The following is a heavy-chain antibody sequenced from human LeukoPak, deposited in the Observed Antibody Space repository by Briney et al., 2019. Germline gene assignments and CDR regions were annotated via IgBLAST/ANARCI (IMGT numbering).Heavy chain of an antibody. CDR2: IRIGGGGT. Sequence: GGSLRLSCAASGFDLTTYAMTWLSQAPAKGLEWVSSIRIGGGGTYYADSVKGRFTISRDNSENTLHLQMNNLRVQDTARYFCARCMVLSQGWCNWFDPWGQGTLVTVSS. CDR3: ARCMVLSQGWCNWFDP. D-gene: IGHD6-13*01. V-gene: IGHV3-23*01. CDR1: GFDLTTYA. J-gene: IGHJ5*02.